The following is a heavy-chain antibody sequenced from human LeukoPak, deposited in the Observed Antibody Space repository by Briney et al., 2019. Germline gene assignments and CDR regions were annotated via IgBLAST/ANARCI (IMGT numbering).Heavy chain of an antibody. J-gene: IGHJ4*02. V-gene: IGHV4-59*01. CDR2: LWPVGSN. CDR1: GGSINSGY. Sequence: SETLSLTCSVSGGSINSGYWSWIRQAPGKGLEWIGLLWPVGSNDYNPSLKSRVTISVDTSRTQFSLKLSSVTAADTAVYYCASGHTPFEYWGQGTLVTVSS. CDR3: ASGHTPFEY.